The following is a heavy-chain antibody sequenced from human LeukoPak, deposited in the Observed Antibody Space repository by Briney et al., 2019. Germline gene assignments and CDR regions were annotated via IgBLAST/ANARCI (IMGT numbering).Heavy chain of an antibody. J-gene: IGHJ4*02. CDR2: IYYSGST. CDR3: ASVVRGVGYFDY. Sequence: SETLSLTCTVSGGSINSYYWSWIRQPPGKGLEWIGYIYYSGSTNYNPSLKSRVTMSVDTSKNQFSLKLSSVTAADTAVYYCASVVRGVGYFDYWGQGTLVTVSS. V-gene: IGHV4-59*12. D-gene: IGHD3-10*01. CDR1: GGSINSYY.